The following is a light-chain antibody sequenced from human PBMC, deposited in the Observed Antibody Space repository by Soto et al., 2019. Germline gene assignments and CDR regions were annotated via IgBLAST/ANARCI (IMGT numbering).Light chain of an antibody. Sequence: EIVLTQSPATLSLSPGERATLSCRASQSVGSTYLAWYQQKPGQAPRLLIYGASTRATGIPDRFSGSGSGADFTLTISRLEPEDFAMYYCQQYGSSVSITFGQGTRLEIK. CDR1: QSVGSTY. J-gene: IGKJ5*01. V-gene: IGKV3-20*01. CDR2: GAS. CDR3: QQYGSSVSIT.